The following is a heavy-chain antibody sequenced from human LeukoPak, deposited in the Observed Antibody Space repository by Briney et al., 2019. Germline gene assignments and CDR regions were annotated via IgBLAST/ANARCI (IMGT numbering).Heavy chain of an antibody. Sequence: KDGGSLRLSCAASRFTFSSYSMNWVRQAPGKGLEWVSSISSSGSYIYYADSVKGRFTISRDTSRNTLYLQMNSLRVEDTAVYYCARQDNDRFYSDSSGHISHWGQGTLVIVSS. CDR1: RFTFSSYS. D-gene: IGHD3-22*01. V-gene: IGHV3-21*04. CDR2: ISSSGSYI. CDR3: ARQDNDRFYSDSSGHISH. J-gene: IGHJ1*01.